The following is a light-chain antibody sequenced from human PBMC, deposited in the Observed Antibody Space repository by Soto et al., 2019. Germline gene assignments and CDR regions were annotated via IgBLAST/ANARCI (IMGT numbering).Light chain of an antibody. Sequence: EIVMTQSPATLSVSPGERATLSCRASQSVSSNLAWYQQKPGQAPRLLIYGASTRATGIPARFSGSGSGTEFTLTISSLQSEDFAVYYCQQFNRTFGQGTKVEIK. V-gene: IGKV3-15*01. CDR3: QQFNRT. CDR2: GAS. J-gene: IGKJ1*01. CDR1: QSVSSN.